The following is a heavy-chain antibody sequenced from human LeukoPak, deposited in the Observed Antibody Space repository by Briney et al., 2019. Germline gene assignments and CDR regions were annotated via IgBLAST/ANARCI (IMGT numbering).Heavy chain of an antibody. D-gene: IGHD3-16*01. V-gene: IGHV4-39*01. CDR3: ARQEGEIDY. CDR1: GGSISSSSYY. CDR2: IYYSGST. J-gene: IGHJ4*02. Sequence: SETLSLTCTVSGGSISSSSYYWGWIRQPPGKGLEWIGSIYYSGSTYYNPSLESRVTISVDTSKNQFSLKLSSVTAADTAVYYCARQEGEIDYWGQGTLVTVSS.